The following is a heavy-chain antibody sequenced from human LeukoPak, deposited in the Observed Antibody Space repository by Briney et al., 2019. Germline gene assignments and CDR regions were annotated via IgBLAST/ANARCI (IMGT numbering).Heavy chain of an antibody. CDR1: GFAFSSYW. J-gene: IGHJ4*02. D-gene: IGHD3-3*01. CDR3: ARSPTYYDFWSGYKFIDY. V-gene: IGHV3-7*01. CDR2: IKHDGSEK. Sequence: GGFLRLSCAASGFAFSSYWMSWVRQAPGKGLEWVANIKHDGSEKYYVDSVKGRFTISRDNAKNALYLQMNSLRGEDTAVYYCARSPTYYDFWSGYKFIDYWGQGTLVTVSS.